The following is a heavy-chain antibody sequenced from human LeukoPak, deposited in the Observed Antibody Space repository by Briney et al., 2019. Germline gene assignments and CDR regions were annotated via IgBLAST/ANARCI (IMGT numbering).Heavy chain of an antibody. CDR2: IYISGGT. CDR3: ARAQSLNWNYDYFDS. D-gene: IGHD1-7*01. CDR1: GVSISSHY. J-gene: IGHJ4*02. Sequence: PSETLSLTCTVSGVSISSHYWSWIRQPAGKGLEWIGRIYISGGTQYNPSLNSRVTMSLDTFKNQFSLRLSSVTAADTAVYYCARAQSLNWNYDYFDSWGQGTLVTVSS. V-gene: IGHV4-4*07.